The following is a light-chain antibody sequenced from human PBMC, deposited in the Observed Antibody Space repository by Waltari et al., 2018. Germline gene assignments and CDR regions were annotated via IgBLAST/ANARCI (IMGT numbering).Light chain of an antibody. CDR2: EVN. Sequence: QSALTQPPSASGSPGQSVTISCPGTSSDVGVYEYVPWDQQHPGKAPKLMIYEVNKRPSGVPDRFSGSKSGNTASLTVSGLQAEDEADYYCNSYAGSNNLVFGGGTKLTVL. CDR1: SSDVGVYEY. V-gene: IGLV2-8*01. CDR3: NSYAGSNNLV. J-gene: IGLJ2*01.